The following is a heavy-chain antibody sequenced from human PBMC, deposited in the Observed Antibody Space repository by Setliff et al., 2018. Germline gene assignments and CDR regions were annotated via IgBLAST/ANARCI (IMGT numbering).Heavy chain of an antibody. D-gene: IGHD3-22*01. Sequence: KPSETLSLTCAVYGGSFNSYYWSWIRQPPGKGLEWIGEINQSGSTNYNPSLKSRVTMSVDTSKNQFSLKLSSVTAADTAVCYCARGLSYYDSSGYLLAPYAFDIWGQGTMVTVS. V-gene: IGHV4-34*01. J-gene: IGHJ3*02. CDR3: ARGLSYYDSSGYLLAPYAFDI. CDR1: GGSFNSYY. CDR2: INQSGST.